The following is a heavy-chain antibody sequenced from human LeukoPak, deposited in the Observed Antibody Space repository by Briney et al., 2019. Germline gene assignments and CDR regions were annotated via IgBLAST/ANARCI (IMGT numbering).Heavy chain of an antibody. CDR1: GGSISSSSYY. V-gene: IGHV4-39*01. CDR3: ARHGPGVLWFGELWG. J-gene: IGHJ4*02. Sequence: PSETLSLTCTVSGGSISSSSYYWGWIRQPPGKGLEWIGSIYYSGSTYYNPSLKSRVTISVDTSKNQFSLKLSSVTAADTAVYYCARHGPGVLWFGELWGWGQGTLVTVSS. CDR2: IYYSGST. D-gene: IGHD3-10*01.